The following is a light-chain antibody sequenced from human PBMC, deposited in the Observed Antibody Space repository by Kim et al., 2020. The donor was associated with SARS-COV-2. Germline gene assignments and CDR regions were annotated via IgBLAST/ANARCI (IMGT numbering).Light chain of an antibody. CDR1: NIGGKN. CDR3: QVWDGSTVV. Sequence: SYELTQPLSVSVALGQTARIACGGDNIGGKNVHWYQQKPGQAPVLVIYRDYNRPSGIPERFSGSNSGNTATLTISSAQAGDEADYHCQVWDGSTVVFGGG. V-gene: IGLV3-9*01. CDR2: RDY. J-gene: IGLJ3*02.